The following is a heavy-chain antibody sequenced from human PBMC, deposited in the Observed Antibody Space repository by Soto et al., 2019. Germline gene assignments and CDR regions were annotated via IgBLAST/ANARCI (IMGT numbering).Heavy chain of an antibody. Sequence: GGSLRLSCAASGFTFSSYGMHWVRQAPGKGLEWVAVISYDGSNKYYADSVKGRCTISRDTSKNTLYLQMNSLRAEDSAVYYCAKTVVPASSTLGDFYYGMDVWGQGTTVTVSS. CDR2: ISYDGSNK. J-gene: IGHJ6*02. CDR1: GFTFSSYG. CDR3: AKTVVPASSTLGDFYYGMDV. D-gene: IGHD2-2*01. V-gene: IGHV3-30*18.